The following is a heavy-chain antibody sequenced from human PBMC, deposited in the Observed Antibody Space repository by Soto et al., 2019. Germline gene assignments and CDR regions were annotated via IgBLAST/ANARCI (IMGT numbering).Heavy chain of an antibody. CDR3: AKHDYGDLYYYYGMDV. J-gene: IGHJ6*02. CDR1: GFTFSSYA. V-gene: IGHV3-23*01. Sequence: GGSLRLSCAACGFTFSSYAMSWVRQAPGKGLEWVSAISGSGGSTYYADSVKGRFTISRDNSKNTLYLQMNSLRAEDTAVYYCAKHDYGDLYYYYGMDVWGQGTTVTVS. CDR2: ISGSGGST. D-gene: IGHD4-17*01.